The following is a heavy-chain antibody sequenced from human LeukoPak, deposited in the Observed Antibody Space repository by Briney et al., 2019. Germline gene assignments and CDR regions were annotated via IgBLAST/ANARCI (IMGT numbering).Heavy chain of an antibody. V-gene: IGHV4-4*07. CDR2: IYTSGST. CDR3: ARDLPSSRYYGSGSYVGYYYYGMDV. CDR1: GGSISSYY. D-gene: IGHD3-10*01. J-gene: IGHJ6*02. Sequence: SETLSLTCTVSGGSISSYYWSWIRQPAGKGLEWIGRIYTSGSTNYNPSLESRVTMSVDTSKNQFSLKLSSVTAADTAVYYCARDLPSSRYYGSGSYVGYYYYGMDVWGQGTTVTVSS.